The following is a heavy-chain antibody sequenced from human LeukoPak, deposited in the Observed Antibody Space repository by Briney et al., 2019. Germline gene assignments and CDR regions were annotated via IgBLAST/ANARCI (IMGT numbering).Heavy chain of an antibody. D-gene: IGHD6-13*01. V-gene: IGHV3-11*01. CDR3: ARDLGSSADY. Sequence: GGSLRLSCAASGFTFSDYYMTWIRQAPGKGLEWVSHISSSGTAVFYADSVKGRFTISRDNSKNTLSLQMNSLRAEDTAVYYCARDLGSSADYWGQGTLVTVSS. CDR1: GFTFSDYY. J-gene: IGHJ4*02. CDR2: ISSSGTAV.